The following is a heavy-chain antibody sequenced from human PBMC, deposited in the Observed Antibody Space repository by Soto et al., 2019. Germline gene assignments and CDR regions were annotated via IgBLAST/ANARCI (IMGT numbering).Heavy chain of an antibody. CDR1: GGSISNAAYS. Sequence: SSETLSLTCTVSGGSISNAAYSWSWIRQPPGKGLEWIGYIYPSGMPFYNPSLRRRVTISIDRSNDQFSLNRKSVTAADTAVYYCARERGGYGLFDSWGQGTLVTVSS. CDR3: ARERGGYGLFDS. J-gene: IGHJ4*02. CDR2: IYPSGMP. V-gene: IGHV4-30-2*01. D-gene: IGHD5-18*01.